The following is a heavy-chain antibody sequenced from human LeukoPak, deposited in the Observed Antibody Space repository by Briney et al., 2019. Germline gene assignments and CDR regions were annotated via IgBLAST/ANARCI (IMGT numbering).Heavy chain of an antibody. D-gene: IGHD6-19*01. CDR2: IYYSGST. V-gene: IGHV4-59*01. CDR3: ARDGGQTVAGPDAFDI. J-gene: IGHJ3*02. Sequence: SETLSLTCTVSGGSISSYYWSWTRQPPGKGLEWIGYIYYSGSTNYNPSLKSRVTISVDTSKNQFSLKLSSVTAADTAVYYCARDGGQTVAGPDAFDIWGQGTMVTVSS. CDR1: GGSISSYY.